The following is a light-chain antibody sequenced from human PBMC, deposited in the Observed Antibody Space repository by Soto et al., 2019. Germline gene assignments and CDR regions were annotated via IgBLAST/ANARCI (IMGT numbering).Light chain of an antibody. CDR3: QQYSTYPIT. J-gene: IGKJ5*01. CDR1: QSVTTW. CDR2: KAS. Sequence: DSQMSQPPSTRSASVGDRVTITCRASQSVTTWLAWYQQKPGKAPKLLIYKASNLESGLPSRFTGSGSGTEFTLTISSLQSDDFATYYCQQYSTYPITFGQGTRLEIK. V-gene: IGKV1-5*03.